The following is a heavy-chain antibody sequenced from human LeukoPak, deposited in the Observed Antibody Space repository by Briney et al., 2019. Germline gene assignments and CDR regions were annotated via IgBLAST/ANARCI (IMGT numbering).Heavy chain of an antibody. D-gene: IGHD3-3*01. J-gene: IGHJ5*02. CDR2: IYYGGST. CDR1: GGSISSSDYY. CDR3: ATTSYDFWSGYYPQNNWFDP. Sequence: SETLSLTCIVSGGSISSSDYYWGWIRQPPGKGLEWIGSIYYGGSTYYNPSLKSRVTISVDTSMNQFSLKLSFVTTADTAVYYCATTSYDFWSGYYPQNNWFDPWGQGTLVTVSS. V-gene: IGHV4-39*01.